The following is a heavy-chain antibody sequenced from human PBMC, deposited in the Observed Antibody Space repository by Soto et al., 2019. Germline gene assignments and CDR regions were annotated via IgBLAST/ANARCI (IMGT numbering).Heavy chain of an antibody. CDR1: RLTVNGSY. V-gene: IGHV3-53*01. Sequence: PGGSLRLSCVVSRLTVNGSYMRCVRQAPGEGLECVSVIYPAGIRCYADSVKGRFTISRDNSKNTLFLQMNSLRDEDTAVYYCMRGHYAGPGQWGQGTLVTVSS. CDR2: IYPAGIR. D-gene: IGHD3-16*01. J-gene: IGHJ4*02. CDR3: MRGHYAGPGQ.